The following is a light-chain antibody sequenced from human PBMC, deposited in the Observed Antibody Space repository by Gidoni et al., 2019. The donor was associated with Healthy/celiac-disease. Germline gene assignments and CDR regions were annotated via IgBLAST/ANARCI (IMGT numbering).Light chain of an antibody. CDR3: HSGLT. Sequence: EIVLTQSPGTLSLSPGERATLSCRASQSVSSSYLAWYQQKPGQAPRLLIYGASSRATGIPDRFSGSGSGTDFTLTISRLEPEDFAVYYCHSGLTFXGXTKVXIK. CDR1: QSVSSSY. J-gene: IGKJ4*01. V-gene: IGKV3-20*01. CDR2: GAS.